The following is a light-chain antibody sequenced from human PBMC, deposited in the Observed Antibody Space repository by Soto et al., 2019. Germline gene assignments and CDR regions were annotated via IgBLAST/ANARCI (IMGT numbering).Light chain of an antibody. J-gene: IGKJ4*01. CDR3: QQYSSSPPLT. Sequence: EIVLTQSPGTLSLSPGERATLSCRASQSISSDYLAWYQQKPGQAPRLLIYGASRRATGIPERFSGSGSGTDFTLTISRLEPEDFAVYYCQQYSSSPPLTFGGGTKVEI. CDR2: GAS. CDR1: QSISSDY. V-gene: IGKV3-20*01.